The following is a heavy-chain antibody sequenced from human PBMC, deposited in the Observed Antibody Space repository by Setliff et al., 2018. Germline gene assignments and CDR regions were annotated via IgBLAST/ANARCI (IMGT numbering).Heavy chain of an antibody. CDR1: GGSISSGDYY. D-gene: IGHD2-21*02. Sequence: SETLSLTCTVSGGSISSGDYYWGWIRQPPGKGLEWIGRIYYSGSTNYNPSLKSRVTISLDTSKKQVSLKLNSVTATDTALYYCARDLGHGGDSDYWGQGILVTVSS. V-gene: IGHV4-39*07. CDR2: IYYSGST. J-gene: IGHJ4*02. CDR3: ARDLGHGGDSDY.